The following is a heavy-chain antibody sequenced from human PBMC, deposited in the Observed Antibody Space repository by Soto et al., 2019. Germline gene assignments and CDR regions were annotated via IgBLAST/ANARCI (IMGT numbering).Heavy chain of an antibody. CDR2: IYSTGLT. Sequence: PSETLSLTCHVSGDSIDRFYLSWIRQPAGKGLEWIGHIYSTGLTNYNPSLRSRVIMSVDSPKSQFSLKLTSVTAADTAVYFCARDWELPRFDSWGPGTLVTVYS. V-gene: IGHV4-4*07. D-gene: IGHD1-7*01. CDR1: GDSIDRFY. CDR3: ARDWELPRFDS. J-gene: IGHJ4*02.